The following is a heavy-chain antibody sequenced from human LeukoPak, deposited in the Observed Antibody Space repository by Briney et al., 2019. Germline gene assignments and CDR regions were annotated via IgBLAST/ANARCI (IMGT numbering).Heavy chain of an antibody. D-gene: IGHD2-15*01. CDR3: AGRPYAQIDY. V-gene: IGHV3-30-3*01. Sequence: GGSLRLSCAASGFTFSSYAMHWVRQAPGKGLEWVAVISYDGSNKYYADSVKGRFTISRDNSKNTLYLQMNSLRAEDTAVYYCAGRPYAQIDYWGQGTLVTVSS. CDR2: ISYDGSNK. J-gene: IGHJ4*02. CDR1: GFTFSSYA.